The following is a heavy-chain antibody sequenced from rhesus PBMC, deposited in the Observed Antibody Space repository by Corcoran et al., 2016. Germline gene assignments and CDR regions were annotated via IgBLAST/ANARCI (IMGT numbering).Heavy chain of an antibody. CDR3: ARDAMRFTPTNSLDV. D-gene: IGHD2-27*01. Sequence: QVQLQESGPGLVKPLETLSLTCAVSGGSISSNYWSWIRQPPGTGLEWIGYIDGSGRNTNYTPSLKSRVTLSLDTSKKQFSLKRTAVTAADTAVYYCARDAMRFTPTNSLDVWGRGVLVTVSS. J-gene: IGHJ5-2*02. CDR2: IDGSGRNT. CDR1: GGSISSNY. V-gene: IGHV4S11*01.